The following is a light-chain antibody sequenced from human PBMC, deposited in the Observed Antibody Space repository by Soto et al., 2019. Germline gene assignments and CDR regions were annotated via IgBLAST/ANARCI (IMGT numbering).Light chain of an antibody. CDR3: SSYTTSSTYV. Sequence: QSVLTQPASVSGSPGQSITISCTGTISDVGGYDYVSWYQQHPGKAPKLMIYDVSNRPSGASNRFSGSKSGNTASLTISGLQADDEADYYCSSYTTSSTYVFGTGTKVTVL. CDR2: DVS. CDR1: ISDVGGYDY. J-gene: IGLJ1*01. V-gene: IGLV2-14*01.